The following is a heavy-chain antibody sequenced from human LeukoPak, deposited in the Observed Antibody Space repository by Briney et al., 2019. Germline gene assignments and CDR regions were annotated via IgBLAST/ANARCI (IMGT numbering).Heavy chain of an antibody. CDR3: TRYLDGGDSRPFDY. CDR2: IRSKGNGYAT. Sequence: PGRSLRLSCAASGFTFSGSTMHWVRQASGKGLEWVGRIRSKGNGYATEYAASVKGRFTISRDDSKNTAYLQMNSLKTEDTAVYYCTRYLDGGDSRPFDYWGQGTLVTVSS. D-gene: IGHD3-10*01. J-gene: IGHJ4*02. V-gene: IGHV3-73*01. CDR1: GFTFSGST.